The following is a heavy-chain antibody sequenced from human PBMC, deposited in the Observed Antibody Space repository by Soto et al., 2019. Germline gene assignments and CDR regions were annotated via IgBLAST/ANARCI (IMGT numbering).Heavy chain of an antibody. D-gene: IGHD3-10*01. J-gene: IGHJ5*02. V-gene: IGHV4-59*01. Sequence: PSETLSLTCTVSGGSISSYYWSWIRQPPGKGLEWIGYIYYSGSTNYNPSLKSRVTISVDTSKNQFSLKLSSVTAADTAVYYCARGRYYYGSGSYRNWFDPWGQGTLVTVSS. CDR2: IYYSGST. CDR3: ARGRYYYGSGSYRNWFDP. CDR1: GGSISSYY.